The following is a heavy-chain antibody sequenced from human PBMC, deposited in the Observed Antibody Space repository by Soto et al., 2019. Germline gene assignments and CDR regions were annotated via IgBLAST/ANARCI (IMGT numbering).Heavy chain of an antibody. Sequence: GGSLRLSCAASGFTFNRYWMHWVRHAPGKGLVWVSHINTDGTNSNYADSVKGRFTISRDNAKSTLFLQMNSLRDEDTAVYYCAREFCSGGNCYTYYFDPWGQGIPVTVSS. D-gene: IGHD2-15*01. J-gene: IGHJ5*02. CDR1: GFTFNRYW. V-gene: IGHV3-74*01. CDR2: INTDGTNS. CDR3: AREFCSGGNCYTYYFDP.